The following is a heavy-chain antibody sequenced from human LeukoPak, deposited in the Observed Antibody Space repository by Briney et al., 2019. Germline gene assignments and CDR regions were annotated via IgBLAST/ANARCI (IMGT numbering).Heavy chain of an antibody. Sequence: GGSLRLSCAASGFTFSSYSMNWVRQAPGKGLEWVSYISSSGDTIYYADSVKGRFTISRDNAKNSLYLQMNSLRAEDTAVYYCARDFRGVDYWGQGTLVTVSS. J-gene: IGHJ4*02. V-gene: IGHV3-48*04. CDR3: ARDFRGVDY. CDR1: GFTFSSYS. CDR2: ISSSGDTI. D-gene: IGHD3-10*01.